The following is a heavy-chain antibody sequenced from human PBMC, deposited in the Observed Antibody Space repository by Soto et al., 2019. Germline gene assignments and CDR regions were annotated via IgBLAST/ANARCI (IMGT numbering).Heavy chain of an antibody. V-gene: IGHV3-74*01. J-gene: IGHJ4*02. D-gene: IGHD2-15*01. CDR1: GFTFSNYW. CDR2: IDSDGSRI. Sequence: EVQLVESGGGLVQPGESLRLSCAASGFTFSNYWMHWVRQAPGKGLVWVSRIDSDGSRITYADFVKGRFTISRDNAKNTVYLHMNSLTAEDTAVYYCVRTSLVVAVATREDFWGPGTLVTVSS. CDR3: VRTSLVVAVATREDF.